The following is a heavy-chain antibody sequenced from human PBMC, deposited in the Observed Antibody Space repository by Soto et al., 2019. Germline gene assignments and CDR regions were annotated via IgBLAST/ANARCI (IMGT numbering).Heavy chain of an antibody. J-gene: IGHJ6*04. Sequence: SVKVSCKASGGTFSSYAISWVRQAPGQGLEWMGGIIPIFGTENYAQKFQGRVTITADESTSTAYMELSSLRSEDTAVYYCARVGQQLGAYYYGIEAWGKGITVSVSS. CDR2: IIPIFGTE. V-gene: IGHV1-69*13. CDR3: ARVGQQLGAYYYGIEA. D-gene: IGHD6-13*01. CDR1: GGTFSSYA.